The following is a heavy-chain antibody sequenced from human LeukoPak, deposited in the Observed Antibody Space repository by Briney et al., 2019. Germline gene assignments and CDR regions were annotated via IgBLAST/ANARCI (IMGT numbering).Heavy chain of an antibody. CDR3: AELGITMIGGV. CDR1: GFTFSTYE. Sequence: GGSLRLSCAASGFTFSTYEMTWVRQAPGKGLEWVSYISSSGSTIYYADSVKGRFTISRDNAKNSLYLQMNSLRAEDTAVYYCAELGITMIGGVWGKGTTVTISS. J-gene: IGHJ6*04. CDR2: ISSSGSTI. D-gene: IGHD3-10*02. V-gene: IGHV3-48*03.